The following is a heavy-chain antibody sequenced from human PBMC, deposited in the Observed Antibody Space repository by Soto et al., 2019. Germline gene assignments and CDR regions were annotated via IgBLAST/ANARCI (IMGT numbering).Heavy chain of an antibody. D-gene: IGHD4-4*01. CDR2: IYYSGST. V-gene: IGHV4-61*01. CDR1: GGSVSSGSSY. Sequence: NPSETLSLTCSVSGGSVSSGSSYWNWIRQPPGKGLEWIGYIYYSGSTNYNPSLKSRVSISLDTSKNQFSLNLNSLTAADTAVYYCARDSYSHLWPWGQGTLVTVSP. J-gene: IGHJ5*02. CDR3: ARDSYSHLWP.